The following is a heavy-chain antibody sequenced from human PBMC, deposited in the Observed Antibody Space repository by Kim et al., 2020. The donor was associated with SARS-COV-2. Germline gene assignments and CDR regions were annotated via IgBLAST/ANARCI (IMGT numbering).Heavy chain of an antibody. CDR3: ARGRGYYYDSSGYAGGLDY. D-gene: IGHD3-22*01. J-gene: IGHJ4*02. CDR1: GGSFSGYY. V-gene: IGHV4-34*01. CDR2: INHSGST. Sequence: SETLSLTCAVYGGSFSGYYWSWIRQPPGKGLEWIGEINHSGSTNYNPSLKSRVTISVDTSKNQFSLKLSSVTAADTAVYYCARGRGYYYDSSGYAGGLDYWGQGTLVTVSS.